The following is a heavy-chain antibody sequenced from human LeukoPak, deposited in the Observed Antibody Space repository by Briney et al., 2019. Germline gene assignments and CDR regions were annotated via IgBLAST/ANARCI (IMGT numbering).Heavy chain of an antibody. CDR3: TRDGLHTAHFDY. CDR2: VSDSRDV. CDR1: GFVFSRFT. V-gene: IGHV3-69-1*01. D-gene: IGHD5-18*01. J-gene: IGHJ4*02. Sequence: GALRLSCAASGFVFSRFTMNWVRQAPGKGLEWVSTVSDSRDVHYSDSVKGRFSISRDNARNSLYLQMNSLRDEDTAVYYCTRDGLHTAHFDYWGQGTLVTVSS.